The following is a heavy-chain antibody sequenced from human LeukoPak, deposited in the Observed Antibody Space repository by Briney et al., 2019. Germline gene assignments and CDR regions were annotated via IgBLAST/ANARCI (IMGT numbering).Heavy chain of an antibody. D-gene: IGHD5-18*01. CDR2: ISGRGGST. J-gene: IGHJ4*02. V-gene: IGHV3-23*01. CDR3: VGYSYGYGY. Sequence: GGSLRLSCAASGFTFSSYAMSWVRQAPGKGLVWVSAISGRGGSTYYADSVKGRFTISRDNSKNTLYLQMNSLRAEDTAVYYCVGYSYGYGYWGQGTLVTVSS. CDR1: GFTFSSYA.